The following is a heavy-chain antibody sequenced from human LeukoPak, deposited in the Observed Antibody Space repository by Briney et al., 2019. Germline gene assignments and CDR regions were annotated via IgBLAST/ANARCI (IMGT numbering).Heavy chain of an antibody. CDR2: IKNKHEHQAT. J-gene: IGHJ4*02. Sequence: TGGSLRLSCAASGFDFSSAYMNWVRQAPGKGLEWVGLIKNKHEHQATDYAAPVRERFIITRDDSSSTLFLQMNSLKTEDTAVYYCVTDANRILGARGTGYWGQGILVTVSS. V-gene: IGHV3-15*07. CDR1: GFDFSSAY. CDR3: VTDANRILGARGTGY. D-gene: IGHD1-26*01.